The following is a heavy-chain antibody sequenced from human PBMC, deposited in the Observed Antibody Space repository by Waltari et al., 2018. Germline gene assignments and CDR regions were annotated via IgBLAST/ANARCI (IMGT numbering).Heavy chain of an antibody. J-gene: IGHJ6*02. CDR2: ISYDGSNK. CDR3: AEAPAVTTGMDV. V-gene: IGHV3-30-3*01. Sequence: QVQLVESGGGVVQPGRSLRLSCAASGFTFSSYAMHWVRQAPGKGLEWVAVISYDGSNKYYADSVKGRFTISRDNSKNTLYLQMNSLRAEDTAVYYCAEAPAVTTGMDVWGQGTTVTVSS. CDR1: GFTFSSYA. D-gene: IGHD4-17*01.